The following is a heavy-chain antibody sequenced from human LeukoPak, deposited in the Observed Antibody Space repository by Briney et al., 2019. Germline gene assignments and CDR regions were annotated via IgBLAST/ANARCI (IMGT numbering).Heavy chain of an antibody. CDR2: IYYSGST. V-gene: IGHV4-30-4*01. D-gene: IGHD3-22*01. CDR3: ARAIDYYDSSGYGGPALDY. Sequence: SQTLSLTCTVSGGSISSGDYYWSWIRQPPGKGLEWIGYIYYSGSTYYNPSLKSRVTISVDTSKNQFSLKLSSVTAADTAVYYCARAIDYYDSSGYGGPALDYWGQGTLVTVSS. CDR1: GGSISSGDYY. J-gene: IGHJ4*02.